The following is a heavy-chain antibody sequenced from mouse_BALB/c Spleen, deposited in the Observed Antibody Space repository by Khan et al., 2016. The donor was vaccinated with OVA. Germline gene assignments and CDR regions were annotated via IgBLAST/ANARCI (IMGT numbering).Heavy chain of an antibody. D-gene: IGHD4-1*01. CDR3: AREASNWGFSLAY. CDR2: INPYNDGI. Sequence: VQLQQSGPDLVKPGTSVKMSCKASGYTFTNYVVHWVKQKPGQGLEWIGYINPYNDGIRYNENFKGKATLTSDKSSSTAYMELSSLTSEDSAVYDCAREASNWGFSLAYWGEGTLVTVSA. J-gene: IGHJ3*01. V-gene: IGHV1S136*01. CDR1: GYTFTNYV.